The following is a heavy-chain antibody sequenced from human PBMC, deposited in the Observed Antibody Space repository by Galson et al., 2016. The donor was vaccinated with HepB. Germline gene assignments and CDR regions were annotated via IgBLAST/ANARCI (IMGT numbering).Heavy chain of an antibody. V-gene: IGHV4-31*03. Sequence: TLSLTCTVSGGSISSGDYYWSWIRQHPGKGLEWIGYIYYYGSTCYSPSLRSRVTLSVDTSKNQFSLKLISVTAADTAVYYCAREESAGRDYYHAVDVWGQGTTVTVAS. D-gene: IGHD4/OR15-4a*01. CDR2: IYYYGST. CDR3: AREESAGRDYYHAVDV. J-gene: IGHJ6*02. CDR1: GGSISSGDYY.